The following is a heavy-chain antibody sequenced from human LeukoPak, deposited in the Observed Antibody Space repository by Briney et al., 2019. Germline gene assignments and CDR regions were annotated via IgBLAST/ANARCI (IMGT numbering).Heavy chain of an antibody. CDR3: ARLNGSSGAWLDY. J-gene: IGHJ4*02. V-gene: IGHV5-51*01. D-gene: IGHD6-13*01. CDR1: GYSFTSYW. Sequence: KCGESLQISCKGSGYSFTSYWIGWVRQMPGKGLEWVGIIYPGGSDTRDSPSFQGTVSISTDKSICTAYLQCSSLKASDTAMYYCARLNGSSGAWLDYWGQGTLVTVSS. CDR2: IYPGGSDT.